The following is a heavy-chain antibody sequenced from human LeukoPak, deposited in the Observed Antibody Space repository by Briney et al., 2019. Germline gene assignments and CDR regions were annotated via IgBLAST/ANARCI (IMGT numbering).Heavy chain of an antibody. CDR2: IYYSGST. V-gene: IGHV4-31*03. Sequence: SETLSLTCTVSGGSISSGGYYWSWIRQHPGKGLEWIGYIYYSGSTYYNPSLKSRVTISVDTSKNQFSLKLSSVTAADTAVYYCARSQQLIRTFDYWGQGTLVTVSS. J-gene: IGHJ4*02. CDR3: ARSQQLIRTFDY. D-gene: IGHD6-13*01. CDR1: GGSISSGGYY.